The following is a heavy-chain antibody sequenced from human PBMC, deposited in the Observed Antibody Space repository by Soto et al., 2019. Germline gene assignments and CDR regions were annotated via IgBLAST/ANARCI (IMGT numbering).Heavy chain of an antibody. J-gene: IGHJ4*02. D-gene: IGHD3-10*01. CDR3: ARVSLVRGVIDY. V-gene: IGHV4-31*03. Sequence: SETLSLTCTVSGGSISSGGYYWSWIRQHPGKGLEWIGYIYYSGSTYYNPSLKSRVTISVDRSKNQFSLKLSSVTAADTAVYYCARVSLVRGVIDYWGQGTLVTVSS. CDR1: GGSISSGGYY. CDR2: IYYSGST.